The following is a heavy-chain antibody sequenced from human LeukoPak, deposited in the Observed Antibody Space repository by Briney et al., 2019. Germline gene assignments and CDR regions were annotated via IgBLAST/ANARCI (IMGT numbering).Heavy chain of an antibody. J-gene: IGHJ4*02. V-gene: IGHV3-30*02. CDR3: ATIRSYDSTSSDF. CDR1: GFTIGSYG. Sequence: GGSLRLSCAVSGFTIGSYGMHWVRQAPGKGLEWVAFMRFDGSLKHYADSVKGRFTISRDNSKNTLYLQLNSLRAEDTAVYYCATIRSYDSTSSDFWGQGTLVTVSS. D-gene: IGHD3-22*01. CDR2: MRFDGSLK.